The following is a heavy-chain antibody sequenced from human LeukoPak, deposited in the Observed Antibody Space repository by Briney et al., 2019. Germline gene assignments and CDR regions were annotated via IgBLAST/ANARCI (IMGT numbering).Heavy chain of an antibody. CDR1: GGSISSSSYY. CDR3: ARLSRGANNY. J-gene: IGHJ4*02. V-gene: IGHV4-39*01. D-gene: IGHD1-26*01. Sequence: SETLSLTCTVSGGSISSSSYYWGWIRQPPGKGLEWIGSIYYSGSTYYNPSLKSRVTISVDTSKNQFSLKLSSVTAADTAVYYCARLSRGANNYWGQGTLVTVSS. CDR2: IYYSGST.